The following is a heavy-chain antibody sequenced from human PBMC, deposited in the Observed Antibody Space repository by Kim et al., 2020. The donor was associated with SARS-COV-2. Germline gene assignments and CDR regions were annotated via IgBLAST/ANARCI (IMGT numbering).Heavy chain of an antibody. CDR1: GFTFSSYE. CDR2: ISSSGSTI. D-gene: IGHD2-15*01. Sequence: GGSLRLSCAASGFTFSSYEMNWVRQAPGKGLEWVSYISSSGSTIYYADSVKGRFTISRDNAKNSLYLQMNSLRAEDTAVYYCARGGLGYCSGGSCSLSRYYYGMDVWGQGTTVTVSS. J-gene: IGHJ6*02. V-gene: IGHV3-48*03. CDR3: ARGGLGYCSGGSCSLSRYYYGMDV.